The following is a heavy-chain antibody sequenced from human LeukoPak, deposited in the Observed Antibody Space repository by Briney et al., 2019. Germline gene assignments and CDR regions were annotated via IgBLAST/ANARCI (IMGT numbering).Heavy chain of an antibody. Sequence: ASVKVSCKVSGYTLTELSMHWVRQAPGKGLEWMGGFDPEDGETIYVQKFQGRVTMTEDTSTDTAYMKLSSLRSEDTAVYYCATNLATVVTPAYYWGQGTLVTVSS. CDR2: FDPEDGET. CDR1: GYTLTELS. J-gene: IGHJ4*02. V-gene: IGHV1-24*01. D-gene: IGHD4-23*01. CDR3: ATNLATVVTPAYY.